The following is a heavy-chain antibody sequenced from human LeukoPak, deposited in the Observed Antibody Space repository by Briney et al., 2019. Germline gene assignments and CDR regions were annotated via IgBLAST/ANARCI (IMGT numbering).Heavy chain of an antibody. Sequence: GGSLRLSCAASGLTFSSYSMNWVRQAPGKGLEWVSSISSSSSYIYYADSVKGRFTISIDNAKNSLYLQMNSLRAEDTAVYYCARGSGRTHFDYWGPGTLVTVSS. J-gene: IGHJ4*02. CDR1: GLTFSSYS. D-gene: IGHD3-3*01. CDR2: ISSSSSYI. V-gene: IGHV3-21*01. CDR3: ARGSGRTHFDY.